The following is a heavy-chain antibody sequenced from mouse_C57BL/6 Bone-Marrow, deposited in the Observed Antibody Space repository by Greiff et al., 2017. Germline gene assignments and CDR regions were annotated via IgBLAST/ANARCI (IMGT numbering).Heavy chain of an antibody. CDR1: GFNIKDDY. Sequence: VQLQQSGAELVRPGASVKLSCTASGFNIKDDYMHWVKQRPEQGLEWIGWIDPENGDTEYASKFQGKATITADTSSHTAYLQLSSLTSEDTAVYYCTTHDYSNPYAYWGQGTLVTVSA. CDR2: IDPENGDT. J-gene: IGHJ3*01. CDR3: TTHDYSNPYAY. D-gene: IGHD2-5*01. V-gene: IGHV14-4*01.